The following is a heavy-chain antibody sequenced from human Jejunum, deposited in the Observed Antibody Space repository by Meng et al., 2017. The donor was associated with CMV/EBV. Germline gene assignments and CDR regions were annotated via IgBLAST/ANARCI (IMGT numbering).Heavy chain of an antibody. D-gene: IGHD1-26*01. CDR1: EYNFTDYY. CDR2: INPDTGDT. Sequence: SEYNFTDYYLQWVRQAPGQGLEWMGWINPDTGDTNYAQKFQGRVTMTRDTSTNTAYMELTRLRSDDTALYYCAKDGGSFLDYYFDYWGQGTLVTVSS. J-gene: IGHJ4*02. CDR3: AKDGGSFLDYYFDY. V-gene: IGHV1-2*02.